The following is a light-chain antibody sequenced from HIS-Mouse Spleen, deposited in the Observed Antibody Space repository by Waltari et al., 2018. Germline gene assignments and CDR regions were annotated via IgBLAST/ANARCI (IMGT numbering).Light chain of an antibody. CDR2: EDS. Sequence: SYELTRPPSVSVSPGQTARITCSGDALPKKYAYWYQQKSGQAPVLAIYEDSKRPSGIPERFSGSSSGTMATLTISGAQVEDEADYYCYSTDSSGNHRVFGGGTKLTVL. CDR1: ALPKKY. J-gene: IGLJ2*01. CDR3: YSTDSSGNHRV. V-gene: IGLV3-10*01.